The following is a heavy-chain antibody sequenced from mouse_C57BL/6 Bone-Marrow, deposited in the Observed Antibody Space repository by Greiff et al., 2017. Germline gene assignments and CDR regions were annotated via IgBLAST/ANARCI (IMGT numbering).Heavy chain of an antibody. V-gene: IGHV5-6*01. CDR1: GFTFSSYG. CDR2: ISSGGSYT. Sequence: EVQLVESGGDLVKPGGSLKLSCAASGFTFSSYGMSWVRQTPDKRLEWVATISSGGSYTYYPDSVKGRFTISRDNAKNTLYLQMSSLKSEDTAMYYCARHYDYGAWFAYWGQGTLVTVSA. CDR3: ARHYDYGAWFAY. J-gene: IGHJ3*01. D-gene: IGHD2-4*01.